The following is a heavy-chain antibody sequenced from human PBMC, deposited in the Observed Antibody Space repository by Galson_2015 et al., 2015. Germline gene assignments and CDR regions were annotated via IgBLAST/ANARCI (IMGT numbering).Heavy chain of an antibody. CDR1: EYSFTNYW. Sequence: QSGAEVKKPGESLKISCKDSEYSFTNYWIGWVRQMPGKGLEWMAIIYPDDSDTRYSPSFQGQVTISADKSTSTAYLQWSSLKASDTAMYYCARGRYCSAGRCRNWFDPWGQGTLVTVSS. CDR3: ARGRYCSAGRCRNWFDP. CDR2: IYPDDSDT. J-gene: IGHJ5*02. V-gene: IGHV5-51*01. D-gene: IGHD2-15*01.